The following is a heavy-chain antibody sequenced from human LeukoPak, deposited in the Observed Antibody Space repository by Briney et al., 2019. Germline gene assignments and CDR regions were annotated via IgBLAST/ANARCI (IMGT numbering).Heavy chain of an antibody. CDR3: AREDDFWSGYYGS. Sequence: GGSLRLSCAASGFTFSSYWMHWVCQAPGKGLVWVSRINSDGSSTSYADSVKGRFTISRDNAKNTLYLQMNSLRAEDTAVYYCAREDDFWSGYYGSWGQGTLVTVSS. CDR1: GFTFSSYW. V-gene: IGHV3-74*01. D-gene: IGHD3-3*01. J-gene: IGHJ4*02. CDR2: INSDGSST.